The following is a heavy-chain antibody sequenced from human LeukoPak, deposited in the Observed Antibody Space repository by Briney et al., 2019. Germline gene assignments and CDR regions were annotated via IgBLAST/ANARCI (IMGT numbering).Heavy chain of an antibody. D-gene: IGHD4-17*01. V-gene: IGHV3-23*01. CDR1: GLTLSRYV. CDR3: ATLYGDYNWYFDL. J-gene: IGHJ2*01. Sequence: PGGSLRLSCASSGLTLSRYVMGWVRQAPGNGLEWVSTISASGGSTFYAASVKGRFTVSRDNSKNTLFLQMNTLRAEDTAVYYCATLYGDYNWYFDLWGRGTLVTVSS. CDR2: ISASGGST.